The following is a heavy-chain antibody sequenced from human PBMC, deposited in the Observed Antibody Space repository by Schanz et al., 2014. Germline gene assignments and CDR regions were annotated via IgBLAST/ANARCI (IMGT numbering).Heavy chain of an antibody. CDR1: GFTFSSYA. CDR3: AGDFHGYGPHLDY. Sequence: EVQLVESGGGLVKPGGFLRLSCAASGFTFSSYAMSWVRQAPGKGLEWVSAISGGGGTTYYTDSVKGRFTISRDNSKNTLYLQLNSLRAEDTAVYYCAGDFHGYGPHLDYWGQGSLVTVSS. J-gene: IGHJ4*02. D-gene: IGHD5-12*01. V-gene: IGHV3-23*04. CDR2: ISGGGGTT.